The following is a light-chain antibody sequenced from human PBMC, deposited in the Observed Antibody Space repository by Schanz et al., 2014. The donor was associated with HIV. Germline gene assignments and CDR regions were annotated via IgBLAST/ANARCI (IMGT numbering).Light chain of an antibody. V-gene: IGKV3-20*01. J-gene: IGKJ3*01. CDR1: QSVSSD. Sequence: ELVLTQSPATLSVSPGERATLSCRASQSVSSDLAWYQQKPGQAPRLLIYDASNRAAGIPARFSGSGSGTDFTLTISRLEPEDFAVYYCQQYGSSPPTFGPGTKVDIK. CDR2: DAS. CDR3: QQYGSSPPT.